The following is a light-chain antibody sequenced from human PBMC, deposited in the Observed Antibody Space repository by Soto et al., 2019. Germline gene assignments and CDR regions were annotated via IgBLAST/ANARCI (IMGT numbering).Light chain of an antibody. CDR2: DAS. V-gene: IGKV3-11*01. J-gene: IGKJ4*01. CDR1: QNVTTS. CDR3: QHRSNWPSLT. Sequence: EILLTQSPATLSLSPGDRATLSCRASQNVTTSLAWYQHQHGQAPRLLIYDASNRAAGVPGRISGSGSGTHFTLTISSLEPGDFAVYYCQHRSNWPSLTFGGGTKLEIK.